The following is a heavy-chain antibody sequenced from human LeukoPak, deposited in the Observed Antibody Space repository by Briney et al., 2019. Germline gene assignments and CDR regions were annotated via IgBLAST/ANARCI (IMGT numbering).Heavy chain of an antibody. V-gene: IGHV4-4*02. CDR3: ARLYSSSLGRVFDY. Sequence: SETLSLTCGVSGGSISFTNWRTWVRQPPGKGLEWIGEVHLDGRTNYNPSLQSRLTMSVDFSENHISLKLTSVTAADTAVYYCARLYSSSLGRVFDYWGQGTLVTVSS. CDR2: VHLDGRT. D-gene: IGHD4-11*01. CDR1: GGSISFTNW. J-gene: IGHJ4*02.